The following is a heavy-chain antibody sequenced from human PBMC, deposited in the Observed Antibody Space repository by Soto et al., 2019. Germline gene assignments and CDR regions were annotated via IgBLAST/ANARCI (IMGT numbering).Heavy chain of an antibody. Sequence: SETLSLTCTVSGGSISSGGYYWSWIRQHPGKGLEWIGYIYYSGSTYYDPSLKSRVTISVDTSKNQFSLKLSSVTAADTAVYYCATSLAEDFWSGSWFDPWGQGTLVTVSS. D-gene: IGHD3-3*01. CDR3: ATSLAEDFWSGSWFDP. CDR1: GGSISSGGYY. CDR2: IYYSGST. V-gene: IGHV4-31*03. J-gene: IGHJ5*02.